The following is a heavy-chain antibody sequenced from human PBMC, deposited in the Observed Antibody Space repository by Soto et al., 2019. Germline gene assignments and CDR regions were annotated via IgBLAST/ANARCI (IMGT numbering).Heavy chain of an antibody. CDR1: GGSISSSSYF. V-gene: IGHV4-39*01. J-gene: IGHJ4*02. CDR3: ARLQQQLVL. CDR2: IYYSGST. Sequence: LSLTCTVSGGSISSSSYFWGWIRQPPGKGLEWIGSIYYSGSTYSNPSLKSRVTISVDTSKNQFSLKLNFVTAADTAVYYCARLQQQLVLWGQGTLVTVSS. D-gene: IGHD6-13*01.